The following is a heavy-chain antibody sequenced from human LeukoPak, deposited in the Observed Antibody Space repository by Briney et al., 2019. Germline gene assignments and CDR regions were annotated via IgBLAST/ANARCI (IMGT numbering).Heavy chain of an antibody. CDR1: GGSISSYY. Sequence: ASETLSLTCTVSGGSISSYYWSWIRQPPGKGLEWIGYIYYSGSTNYNPSLKSRVTISVDTSKNQFSLKLSSVTAADTAVYYCARVGWELHWFDPWGQGTLVTVSS. V-gene: IGHV4-59*01. J-gene: IGHJ5*02. D-gene: IGHD2-15*01. CDR2: IYYSGST. CDR3: ARVGWELHWFDP.